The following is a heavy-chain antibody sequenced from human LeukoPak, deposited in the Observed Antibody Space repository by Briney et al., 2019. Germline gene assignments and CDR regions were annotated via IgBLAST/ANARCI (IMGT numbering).Heavy chain of an antibody. CDR2: IIPIFGTA. Sequence: SVKVSCKASGGTFRSYAISWVRQAPGQGLEWMGGIIPIFGTANYAQKFQGRVTITTDESTSTAYMELSSLRSGDTAVYYCATGAPTVTALGDAFDIWGQGTMVTVSS. CDR1: GGTFRSYA. J-gene: IGHJ3*02. CDR3: ATGAPTVTALGDAFDI. D-gene: IGHD4-17*01. V-gene: IGHV1-69*05.